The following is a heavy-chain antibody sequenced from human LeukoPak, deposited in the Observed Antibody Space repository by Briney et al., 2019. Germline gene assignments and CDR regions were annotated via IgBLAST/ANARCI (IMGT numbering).Heavy chain of an antibody. CDR3: ARWGYGGNSGVGCYFDL. CDR2: INHSGST. D-gene: IGHD4-23*01. V-gene: IGHV4-34*01. CDR1: GGSFSGYY. J-gene: IGHJ2*01. Sequence: SETLSLTCAVYGGSFSGYYWSWIRQPPGKGLEWIGEINHSGSTNYNPSLKSRVTISVDTSKNQFSLKLSSVTAADTAVYYCARWGYGGNSGVGCYFDLWGRGTLVTVSS.